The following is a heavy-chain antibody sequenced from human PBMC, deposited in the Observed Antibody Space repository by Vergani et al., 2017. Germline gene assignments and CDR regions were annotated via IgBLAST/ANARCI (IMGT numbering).Heavy chain of an antibody. J-gene: IGHJ4*02. D-gene: IGHD6-6*01. CDR3: ARTGNRPGSIAPLDY. Sequence: QVQLQESGPGLVKPSQTLSLTCTVSGGSISSGGYYWSWIRQRPGKGLEWIGYVYYSGSTYYNPSLKSRVTISVDPSKNQFSLKLSSVTAADTAVDYCARTGNRPGSIAPLDYWGQGTLVTVSS. CDR2: VYYSGST. V-gene: IGHV4-31*03. CDR1: GGSISSGGYY.